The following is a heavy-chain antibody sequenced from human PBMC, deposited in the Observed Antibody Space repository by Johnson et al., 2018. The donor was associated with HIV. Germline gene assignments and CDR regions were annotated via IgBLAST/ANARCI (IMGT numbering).Heavy chain of an antibody. J-gene: IGHJ3*02. V-gene: IGHV3-30*04. CDR2: LSYDGSNK. D-gene: IGHD1-1*01. Sequence: QVQLVESGGGVVQPGRSLRLSCAASGFTFSSYAMHWVRQAPGKGLEWVAVLSYDGSNKYYADSVKGRFTISRDNSKNTLYLQMNSLRAKDTAVYYCASRYTVDAFDIWGQGTMVTVSS. CDR3: ASRYTVDAFDI. CDR1: GFTFSSYA.